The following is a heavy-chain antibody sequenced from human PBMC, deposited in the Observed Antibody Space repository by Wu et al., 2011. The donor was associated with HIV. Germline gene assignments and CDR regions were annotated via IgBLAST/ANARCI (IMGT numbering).Heavy chain of an antibody. J-gene: IGHJ1*01. CDR2: MNPNSGNT. V-gene: IGHV1-8*03. CDR1: GYTFTSYD. Sequence: QVQLVQSGAEVKKPGASVKVSCKASGYTFTSYDINWVRQATGQGLEWMGWMNPNSGNTGYAQKFQGRVTITTDESTSTAYMELSSLRSEDTAVYYCAREGSGSSAEYFQHWGQGTRGHRLL. D-gene: IGHD3-10*01. CDR3: AREGSGSSAEYFQH.